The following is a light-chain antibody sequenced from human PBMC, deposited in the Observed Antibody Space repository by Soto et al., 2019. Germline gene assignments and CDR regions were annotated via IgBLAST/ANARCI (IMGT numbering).Light chain of an antibody. V-gene: IGLV2-23*02. CDR3: SSYAGTTTLLI. Sequence: QSALTQPASVSGSPGQSITISCTGTNSDVGSYNLVSWYQQHPGKAPKLMIYEVSKWPSGVSNRFSGSKSGNTASLTISGLQPEDEADYYCSSYAGTTTLLIFGGGTKVTVL. J-gene: IGLJ2*01. CDR2: EVS. CDR1: NSDVGSYNL.